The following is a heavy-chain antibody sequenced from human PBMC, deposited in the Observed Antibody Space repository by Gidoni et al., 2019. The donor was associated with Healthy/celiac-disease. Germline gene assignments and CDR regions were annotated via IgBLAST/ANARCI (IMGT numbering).Heavy chain of an antibody. CDR3: ARSGLWFGELLQTDY. CDR1: GGSISSSSHY. CDR2: IYYSGST. V-gene: IGHV4-39*01. J-gene: IGHJ4*02. D-gene: IGHD3-10*01. Sequence: QLQLQESGPGLVKPSETLSLPCTVSGGSISSSSHYWGWIRQPPGKGLEWIGSIYYSGSTYYNPSLKSRVTISVDTSKNQFSLKLSSVTAADTAVYYCARSGLWFGELLQTDYWGQGTLVTVSS.